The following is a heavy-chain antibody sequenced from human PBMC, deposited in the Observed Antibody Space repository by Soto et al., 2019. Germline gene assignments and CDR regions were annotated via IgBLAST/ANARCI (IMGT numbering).Heavy chain of an antibody. V-gene: IGHV5-51*01. CDR3: ATGGYCSSTSCYNFFDY. CDR2: IYPGDSDT. CDR1: GYSFTTYW. Sequence: GESLKISCKGSGYSFTTYWIGWVRQMPGKGLEWMGIIYPGDSDTRYSPSFQGQVTISADKSISTAYLQWSSLKASDTAMYYCATGGYCSSTSCYNFFDYWGQGTLVTVSS. D-gene: IGHD2-2*02. J-gene: IGHJ4*02.